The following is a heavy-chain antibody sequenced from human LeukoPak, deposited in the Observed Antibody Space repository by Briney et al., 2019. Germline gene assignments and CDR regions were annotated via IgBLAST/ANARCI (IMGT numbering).Heavy chain of an antibody. J-gene: IGHJ4*02. D-gene: IGHD4-17*01. V-gene: IGHV3-23*01. CDR1: GFTFGSYA. CDR3: AKVGPSTVTTDY. Sequence: GGSLRLSCAASGFTFGSYAMAWVRQAPGKGLEWVSGISGSGGSTYYADSVKGRFTISRDNSKNTLYLQMNSLRAEDTATYYCAKVGPSTVTTDYWGQGTLVTVSS. CDR2: ISGSGGST.